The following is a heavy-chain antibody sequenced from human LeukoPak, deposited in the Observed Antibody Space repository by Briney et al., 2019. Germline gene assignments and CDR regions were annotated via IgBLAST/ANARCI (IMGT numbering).Heavy chain of an antibody. Sequence: SETLSLTCTVSGGSISSGSYYWSWIRQPAGKGLEWIGRIYTSGSTNYNPSLKSRVTISVDTSKNQFSLKLSSVTAADTAVYYCARDRRYSYGLKERYYYYYMDVWGKGTTVTVSS. V-gene: IGHV4-61*02. CDR1: GGSISSGSYY. CDR3: ARDRRYSYGLKERYYYYYMDV. J-gene: IGHJ6*03. D-gene: IGHD5-18*01. CDR2: IYTSGST.